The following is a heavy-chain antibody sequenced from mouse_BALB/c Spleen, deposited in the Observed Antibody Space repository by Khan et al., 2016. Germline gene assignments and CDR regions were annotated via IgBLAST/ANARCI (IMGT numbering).Heavy chain of an antibody. V-gene: IGHV1-77*01. CDR1: GYTFTDYY. J-gene: IGHJ4*01. D-gene: IGHD1-2*01. CDR3: ARSYYGYFAMDY. Sequence: QVQLKQSGTELPRPGASVKLSCKASGYTFTDYYLHWVKQRTGQGLEWTGEIFPGSGITYYNEKFKGKASLTADTSSSTAYMQLSSLTSEDSAVYFCARSYYGYFAMDYWGHGASVTVSS. CDR2: IFPGSGIT.